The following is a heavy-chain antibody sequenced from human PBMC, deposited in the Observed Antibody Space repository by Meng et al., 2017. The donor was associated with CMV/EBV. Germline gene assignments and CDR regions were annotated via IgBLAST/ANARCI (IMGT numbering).Heavy chain of an antibody. V-gene: IGHV1-69*04. J-gene: IGHJ5*02. Sequence: SVKVSCKASGGTFSSHTISWVRQAPGQGLEWMGRIIPILGIANYAQKFQGRVTITADKSTSTAYMELSSLRSEDTAVYYCARDKTPQYNWFDPWGQGTLVTVSS. CDR1: GGTFSSHT. CDR3: ARDKTPQYNWFDP. D-gene: IGHD4-11*01. CDR2: IIPILGIA.